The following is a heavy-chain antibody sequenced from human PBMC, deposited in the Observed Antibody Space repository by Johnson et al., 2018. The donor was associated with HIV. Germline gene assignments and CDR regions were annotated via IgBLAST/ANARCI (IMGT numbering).Heavy chain of an antibody. CDR2: IRFDGSDE. J-gene: IGHJ3*02. D-gene: IGHD3-9*01. CDR3: AKDLRVFDWFNAYDAFDI. Sequence: QVQLVESGGGVVQPGGSLRLSCAASGVTISSFGMHWVRQAPGKGLEWVAFIRFDGSDEYYSNSVKGRFTISRDNSKNTLYLQMNSLRADETAVYYCAKDLRVFDWFNAYDAFDIWGQGTMVTVSS. CDR1: GVTISSFG. V-gene: IGHV3-30*02.